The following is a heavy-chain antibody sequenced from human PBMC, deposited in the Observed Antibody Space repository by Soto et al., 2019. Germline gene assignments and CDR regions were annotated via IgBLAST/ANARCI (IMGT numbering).Heavy chain of an antibody. CDR3: AKDLGSSWPFDY. Sequence: EVQLLESGGGLVQPGGSLRLSCAASGFTFSSYAMSWVRQAPGKGLEWVSAISGRGGSTYYADSVKGRFTISRDNSKDTLYLQMNSLRAEDTAVYYWAKDLGSSWPFDYWGQGTLVTVSS. CDR2: ISGRGGST. CDR1: GFTFSSYA. D-gene: IGHD6-13*01. V-gene: IGHV3-23*01. J-gene: IGHJ4*02.